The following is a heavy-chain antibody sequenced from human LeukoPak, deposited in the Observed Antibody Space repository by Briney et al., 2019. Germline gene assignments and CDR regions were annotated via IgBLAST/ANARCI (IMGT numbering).Heavy chain of an antibody. CDR2: IIPILGIA. J-gene: IGHJ4*02. V-gene: IGHV1-69*04. Sequence: GASVKVSCKASGGTFSSYAISWVRQAPGQGLEWMGRIIPILGIANYAQKFQGRVTITADESTSTAYMELSSLRSEDTAAYYRARVPPDTQYYFDYWGQGTLVTVSS. CDR3: ARVPPDTQYYFDY. D-gene: IGHD1-14*01. CDR1: GGTFSSYA.